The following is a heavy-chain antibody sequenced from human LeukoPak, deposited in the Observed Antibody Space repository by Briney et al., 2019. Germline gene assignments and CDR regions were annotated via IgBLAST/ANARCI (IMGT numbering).Heavy chain of an antibody. CDR3: AKDPPAKQPYRDIHAFDI. D-gene: IGHD2-2*02. V-gene: IGHV3-23*01. Sequence: GGPLRLSCAASGFTFSNYAMNWVRQAPGKGLEWVSFISGSGGTTYYADSVKGRFTISRDNAKNTMYLQMNSLRAEDTAVYYCAKDPPAKQPYRDIHAFDIWGQGTMVTVSS. CDR1: GFTFSNYA. CDR2: ISGSGGTT. J-gene: IGHJ3*02.